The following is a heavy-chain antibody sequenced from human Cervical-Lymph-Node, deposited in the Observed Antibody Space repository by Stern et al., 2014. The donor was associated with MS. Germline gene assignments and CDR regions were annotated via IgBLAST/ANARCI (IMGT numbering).Heavy chain of an antibody. J-gene: IGHJ4*02. V-gene: IGHV3-11*01. Sequence: MQLVESGGGLVKPGGSLRLSCAASGFTFSDHFMSWIRRAPGKGLEWVSYISSSSSTIYYADSVKGRFTISRDNAKNLLYLQMNSLRVEDTAFYYCARDSGSSSGFLDYWGQGTLVTVSS. CDR2: ISSSSSTI. CDR3: ARDSGSSSGFLDY. D-gene: IGHD6-6*01. CDR1: GFTFSDHF.